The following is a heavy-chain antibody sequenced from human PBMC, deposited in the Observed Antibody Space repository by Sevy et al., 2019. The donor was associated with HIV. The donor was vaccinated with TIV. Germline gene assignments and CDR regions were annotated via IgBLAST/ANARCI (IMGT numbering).Heavy chain of an antibody. Sequence: GGSLRLSCAASGFTFNSYGMHWVRQAPGKGLEWVAFIRYDGSNKYYADSVKGRFTTSRDNSKNTLYLQMNSLRAEDTAVYYCAKVPAGGTTLYYYYYMDVWGKGTTVTVSS. CDR3: AKVPAGGTTLYYYYYMDV. CDR2: IRYDGSNK. CDR1: GFTFNSYG. D-gene: IGHD1-7*01. V-gene: IGHV3-30*02. J-gene: IGHJ6*03.